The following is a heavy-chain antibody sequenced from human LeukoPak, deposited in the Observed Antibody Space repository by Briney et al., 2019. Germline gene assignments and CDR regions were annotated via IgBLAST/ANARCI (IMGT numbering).Heavy chain of an antibody. J-gene: IGHJ6*02. CDR3: ARDLDIVVVAAALRHYGLDV. V-gene: IGHV1-18*01. CDR1: GYTFTSYG. Sequence: GASVKVSCKASGYTFTSYGISWVRQAPGQGLEWMGWISPFNGNTNYAQKVQGRVTMTTDTSTSTVYMELRSLRPDDTAVYYCARDLDIVVVAAALRHYGLDVWGQGTTVTVSS. D-gene: IGHD2-15*01. CDR2: ISPFNGNT.